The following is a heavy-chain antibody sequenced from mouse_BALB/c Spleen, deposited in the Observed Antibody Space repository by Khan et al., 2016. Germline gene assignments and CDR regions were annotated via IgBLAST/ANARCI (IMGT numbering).Heavy chain of an antibody. D-gene: IGHD1-1*01. J-gene: IGHJ4*01. CDR2: LDPYYGGI. Sequence: VQLQQSGPELEKPGASVKISCKASGYSFTGYNMNWVKQSPGKSLEWIGHLDPYYGGISYNQKFKGKATLTVDKSSSTAYMQLKSLPSEDSAVYYWARSGYGSSYAMDYWGQGTSVTVSS. CDR1: GYSFTGYN. CDR3: ARSGYGSSYAMDY. V-gene: IGHV1S135*01.